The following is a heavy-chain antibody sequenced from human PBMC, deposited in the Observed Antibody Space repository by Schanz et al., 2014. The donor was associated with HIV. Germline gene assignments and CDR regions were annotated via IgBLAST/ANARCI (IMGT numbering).Heavy chain of an antibody. Sequence: VQLVESGGGVVQPGRSLRLSCAASGFTFSRYWMTWVRQAPGKGLEWVTNIKGDGSEKNLVDSVKGRFTISRDNAKNSLYLQMNSLSVEDTAVYYCANSDRITFGGAIDCWGQGTLVTVSS. V-gene: IGHV3-7*01. J-gene: IGHJ4*02. CDR3: ANSDRITFGGAIDC. CDR2: IKGDGSEK. D-gene: IGHD3-16*01. CDR1: GFTFSRYW.